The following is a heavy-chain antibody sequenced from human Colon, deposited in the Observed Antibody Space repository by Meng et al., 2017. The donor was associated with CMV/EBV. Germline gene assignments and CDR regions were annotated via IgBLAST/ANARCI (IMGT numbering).Heavy chain of an antibody. CDR1: GYTFTNYG. CDR3: VRESQSGSYIYLQH. D-gene: IGHD1-26*01. J-gene: IGHJ1*01. Sequence: QGQLVQSGAEVKKPGGSVKVSCKASGYTFTNYGISWVRQAPGQGLEWMGWISAYTGDTYYAQKFQGRVTMTTDTSTSTAYMELRSLRSDDTAVYYCVRESQSGSYIYLQHWGQGTLVTVSS. V-gene: IGHV1-18*01. CDR2: ISAYTGDT.